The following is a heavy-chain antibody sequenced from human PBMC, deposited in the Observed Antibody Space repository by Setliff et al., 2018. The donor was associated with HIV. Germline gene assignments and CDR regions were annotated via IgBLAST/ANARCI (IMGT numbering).Heavy chain of an antibody. V-gene: IGHV4-59*08. CDR3: ARPIILSVIDGMDV. CDR2: LYYSGST. J-gene: IGHJ6*02. D-gene: IGHD2-21*01. Sequence: ASETLSLTCTVSGGSISSHYWSWIRQPPGKGLEWIGSLYYSGSTYYNPSLKSRVTISVDTSKNQFSLKLSSVTAADTAVYYCARPIILSVIDGMDVWGQGTKVTVSS. CDR1: GGSISSHY.